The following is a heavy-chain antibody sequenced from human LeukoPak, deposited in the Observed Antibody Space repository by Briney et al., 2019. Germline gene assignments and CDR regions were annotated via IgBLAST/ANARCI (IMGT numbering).Heavy chain of an antibody. CDR3: AKDGDSSTWYYPYSWFDP. Sequence: PGGSLRLSCAASGFSFTSYGMSWARQAPGKGLEWVSAISGSGLSIYYADSVKGRFTISRDNSKNTLYLQMNSLRAEDTAVYYCAKDGDSSTWYYPYSWFDPWGQGTLVTVSP. CDR2: ISGSGLSI. CDR1: GFSFTSYG. V-gene: IGHV3-23*01. D-gene: IGHD6-13*01. J-gene: IGHJ5*02.